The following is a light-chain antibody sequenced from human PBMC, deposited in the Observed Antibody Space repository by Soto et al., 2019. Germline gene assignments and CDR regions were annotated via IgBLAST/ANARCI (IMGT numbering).Light chain of an antibody. CDR1: SSDVGAYNY. CDR3: CSYTNSAYV. CDR2: DVS. Sequence: QSALTQPRSVSGSPGQSVTISCTGTSSDVGAYNYVSWYQQHPAKAPNLMIYDVSKRPSGVPDRFSGSKSGNTASLTISGLQAEDECDYYCCSYTNSAYVFGTGTKLTVL. V-gene: IGLV2-11*01. J-gene: IGLJ1*01.